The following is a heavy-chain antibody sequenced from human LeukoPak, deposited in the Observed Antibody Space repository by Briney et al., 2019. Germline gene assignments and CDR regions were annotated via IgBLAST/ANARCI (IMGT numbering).Heavy chain of an antibody. CDR3: AKDSYGDYSPPVFDY. V-gene: IGHV3-23*01. CDR2: ISGSGGST. D-gene: IGHD4-17*01. CDR1: GFTFSSYA. Sequence: GGSLRLSCAASGFTFSSYAMSWVRQAPGKGLEWVSAISGSGGSTYYADSVKGRFTISRDNSKNTLYLQMNSLRAEDTAVCYCAKDSYGDYSPPVFDYWGQGTLVTVSS. J-gene: IGHJ4*02.